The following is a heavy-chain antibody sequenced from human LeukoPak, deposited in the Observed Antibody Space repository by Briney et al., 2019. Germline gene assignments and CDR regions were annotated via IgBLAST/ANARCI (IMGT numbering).Heavy chain of an antibody. Sequence: GGSLRLSCAASEFTFSTYSMNWVRQAPGKGLEWVSSISSGSTYIYYADSVKGRFTISRDNAKNSLYLQMNSLRAEDTAVYYCAKDLYSSSWTTDYWGQGTLVSVSS. V-gene: IGHV3-21*01. J-gene: IGHJ4*02. CDR3: AKDLYSSSWTTDY. CDR1: EFTFSTYS. CDR2: ISSGSTYI. D-gene: IGHD6-13*01.